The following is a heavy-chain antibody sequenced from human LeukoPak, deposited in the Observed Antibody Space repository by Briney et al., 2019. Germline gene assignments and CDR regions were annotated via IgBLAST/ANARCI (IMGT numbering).Heavy chain of an antibody. Sequence: PSETLSLTCAVSGYSISSGYYWGWIRQPPGKGLEWIGSIHHSGSTYYNPSLKSRVTISVDMSKNLFSLKLSSVTAADTAVYFSTGEKAATIVDYWGQGTLVTVPS. D-gene: IGHD2-15*01. J-gene: IGHJ4*02. V-gene: IGHV4-38-2*02. CDR3: TGEKAATIVDY. CDR1: GYSISSGYY. CDR2: IHHSGST.